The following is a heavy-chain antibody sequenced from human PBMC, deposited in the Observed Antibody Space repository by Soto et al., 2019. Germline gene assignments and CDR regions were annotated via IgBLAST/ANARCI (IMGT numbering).Heavy chain of an antibody. CDR3: ARHGRIVVVPAAIRGQVNWVDP. CDR1: GYSFTSYW. V-gene: IGHV5-51*01. D-gene: IGHD2-2*02. Sequence: PLKVSCGGSGYSFTSYWIGWVRQMPGKGLEWRGIIYPGDSDTRYSPSFQGQVTISADKSISTAYLQWSSLKASDTAMYYCARHGRIVVVPAAIRGQVNWVDPWGQVTLVTVS. J-gene: IGHJ5*02. CDR2: IYPGDSDT.